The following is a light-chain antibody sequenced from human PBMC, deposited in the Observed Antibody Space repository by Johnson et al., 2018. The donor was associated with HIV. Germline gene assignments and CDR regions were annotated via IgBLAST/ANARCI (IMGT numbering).Light chain of an antibody. Sequence: QPVLTQPPSVSAAPGQKVTISCSGSSSNIGNNYISWYQQLPGRAPKLLIYDNNKRPSGIPDRFSGSKSGTSATLGITGLQTGDEADYYGGTWDSSLSAGVFGTGTKVTVL. CDR2: DNN. V-gene: IGLV1-51*01. CDR1: SSNIGNNY. CDR3: GTWDSSLSAGV. J-gene: IGLJ1*01.